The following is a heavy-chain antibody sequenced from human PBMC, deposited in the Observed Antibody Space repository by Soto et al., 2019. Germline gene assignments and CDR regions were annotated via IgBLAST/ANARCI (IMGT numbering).Heavy chain of an antibody. CDR1: GGSISSYY. CDR2: IYYSGST. CDR3: ARRNYYYGMDV. J-gene: IGHJ6*02. Sequence: SETLSLTCTVSGGSISSYYWSWIRQPPGKGLEWIGYIYYSGSTNYNPSLKSRVTISVDTSKNQFSLKLSSVTAADTAVYYCARRNYYYGMDVWGQGTTVTVSS. V-gene: IGHV4-59*08.